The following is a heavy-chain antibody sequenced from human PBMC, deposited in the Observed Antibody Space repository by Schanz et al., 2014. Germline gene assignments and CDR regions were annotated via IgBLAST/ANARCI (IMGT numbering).Heavy chain of an antibody. CDR3: ARKMKLGVYGGKGHDSLDI. J-gene: IGHJ3*02. D-gene: IGHD4-17*01. CDR1: EFTFSTDA. Sequence: DVHLLESGGGLVQPGGSLRLSCAASEFTFSTDAMSWVRQAPGKGLEWVSYVSSSSSYTHYADSVKGRFTISRDNAKNTLYLQMNTLRAEDTAVYYCARKMKLGVYGGKGHDSLDIWGQGTMVTVSS. CDR2: VSSSSSYT. V-gene: IGHV3-48*04.